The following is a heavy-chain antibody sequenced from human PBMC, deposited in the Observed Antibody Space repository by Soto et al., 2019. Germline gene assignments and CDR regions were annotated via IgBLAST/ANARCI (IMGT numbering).Heavy chain of an antibody. CDR3: AKDRGYFDWLLSPRFDY. CDR1: GFTFSYYG. Sequence: ESGGGVVQPGRSLRLSCAASGFTFSYYGMHWVRQAPGKGLEWVAVISHDGSNKYYADSVKGRFTISRDNSKNTLYLQLNSLRAEDTAVYYCAKDRGYFDWLLSPRFDYWGQGTLVTVSS. V-gene: IGHV3-30*18. CDR2: ISHDGSNK. J-gene: IGHJ4*02. D-gene: IGHD3-9*01.